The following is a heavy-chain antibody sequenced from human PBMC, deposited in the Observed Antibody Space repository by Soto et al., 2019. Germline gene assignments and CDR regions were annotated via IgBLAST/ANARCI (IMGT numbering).Heavy chain of an antibody. J-gene: IGHJ6*02. Sequence: QAQLLQSGPEVKKPGASVKVSCKASGYRFTSYGISWVRQAPGQGLEWLGWISAYDDNTKYAQTLQGRVSMSTDTSTNTAYMELRSLRSDDTAMYYCARGGYYDSSGSRNYHYYGMNVWGQGTTVTVSS. D-gene: IGHD3-22*01. CDR2: ISAYDDNT. V-gene: IGHV1-18*01. CDR1: GYRFTSYG. CDR3: ARGGYYDSSGSRNYHYYGMNV.